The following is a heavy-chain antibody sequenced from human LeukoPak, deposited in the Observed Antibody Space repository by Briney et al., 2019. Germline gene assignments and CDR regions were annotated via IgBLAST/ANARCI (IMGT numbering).Heavy chain of an antibody. CDR1: GYTFTSYG. J-gene: IGHJ4*02. V-gene: IGHV1-18*04. CDR3: ATGYRHDY. D-gene: IGHD2-2*02. Sequence: GASVKVSCKTSGYTFTSYGISWVRQAPGQGLEWMAWISANNGDTNYAQEVQGRVVLSTDTSTNTAYMELRYLMFDDTAVYYCATGYRHDYWGQGTLVIVSS. CDR2: ISANNGDT.